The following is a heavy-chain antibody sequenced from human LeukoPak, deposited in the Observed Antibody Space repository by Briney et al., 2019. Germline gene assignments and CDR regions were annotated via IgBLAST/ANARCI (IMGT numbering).Heavy chain of an antibody. CDR1: RFTFNSYA. V-gene: IGHV3-23*01. J-gene: IGHJ4*02. CDR2: IGGSNGIT. CDR3: ARDYDILTGYSY. D-gene: IGHD3-9*01. Sequence: GGSLRLSCAASRFTFNSYAMSWVRQAPGKGLEWVSVIGGSNGITFYVGSVKGRFTISGDNSKDTLYLQMNSLRAEDTAVYYCARDYDILTGYSYWGQGTLVTVSS.